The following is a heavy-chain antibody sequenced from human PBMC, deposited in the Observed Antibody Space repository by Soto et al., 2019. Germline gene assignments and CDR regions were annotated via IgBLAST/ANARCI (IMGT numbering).Heavy chain of an antibody. CDR2: INPKRGGT. J-gene: IGHJ4*02. D-gene: IGHD2-2*01. CDR3: ARSFAATPEY. V-gene: IGHV1-2*02. Sequence: VKVSCKASGYALTGYYLHWVRQAPGQGREWTGCINPKRGGTNSAQRFQGRVTMTRDTYITTAYVELSRLRSEDTAVYYCARSFAATPEYWGQGTLVTVS. CDR1: GYALTGYY.